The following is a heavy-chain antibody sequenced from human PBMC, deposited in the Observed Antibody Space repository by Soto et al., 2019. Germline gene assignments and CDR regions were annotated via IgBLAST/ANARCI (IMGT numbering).Heavy chain of an antibody. V-gene: IGHV3-7*02. D-gene: IGHD2-2*01. CDR3: AISSPAQVGGY. CDR2: INQDGSAT. Sequence: EVQMVESGGGLVQPGGSLRLSCAASGFTFRNYWVSWVRQVSGEGLQWVANINQDGSATYYVDSVKGRFAISRDNAKNSLFLQMNSLRAEDTAVYYCAISSPAQVGGYWGQGTLVTVSS. CDR1: GFTFRNYW. J-gene: IGHJ4*02.